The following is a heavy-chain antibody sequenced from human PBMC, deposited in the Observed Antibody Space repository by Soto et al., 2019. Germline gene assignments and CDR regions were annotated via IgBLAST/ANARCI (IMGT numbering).Heavy chain of an antibody. J-gene: IGHJ4*02. CDR3: VACDCGDYHRY. CDR2: INHSGST. Sequence: QVQLQQWGAGLLKPSETLSLTCAVYGGSFSGYYWSWVLQSPRKGLEWIGEINHSGSTNYNPSLQRRLTISVDTPKNQFSLNLSSVGAADTALYYCVACDCGDYHRYWGQGSLVTVSS. D-gene: IGHD4-17*01. V-gene: IGHV4-34*01. CDR1: GGSFSGYY.